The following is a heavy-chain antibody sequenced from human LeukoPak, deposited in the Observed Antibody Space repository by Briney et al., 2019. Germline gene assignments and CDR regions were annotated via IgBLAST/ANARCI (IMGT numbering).Heavy chain of an antibody. CDR1: GGSISSYY. CDR2: IYYSGST. V-gene: IGHV4-59*01. J-gene: IGHJ4*02. D-gene: IGHD3-22*01. CDR3: ARENYYDSSGFGY. Sequence: SETLSLTCTVSGGSISSYYWSWIRQPPGKGLEWIGNIYYSGSTNYNPSLKSRVTISVDTSKNQFSLKLSSVTAADTAVYYCARENYYDSSGFGYWGQGTLVTVSS.